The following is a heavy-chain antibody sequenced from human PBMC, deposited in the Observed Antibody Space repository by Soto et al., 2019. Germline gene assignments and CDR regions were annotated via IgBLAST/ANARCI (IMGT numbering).Heavy chain of an antibody. CDR1: GGTFSSYA. V-gene: IGHV1-69*13. CDR3: ARDARYSSGWYWYFDY. J-gene: IGHJ4*02. Sequence: SVKVSCKASGGTFSSYAISWVRQAPGEGLEWMGGSIPIFGTGNYAQKFQGRVTITADESKSTAYMELSSLRSEDTAVDYCARDARYSSGWYWYFDYWGQGTMVTVSS. CDR2: SIPIFGTG. D-gene: IGHD6-19*01.